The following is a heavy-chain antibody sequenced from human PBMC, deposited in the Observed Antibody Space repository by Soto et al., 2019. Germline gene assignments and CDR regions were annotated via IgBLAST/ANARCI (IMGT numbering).Heavy chain of an antibody. J-gene: IGHJ4*02. V-gene: IGHV3-48*03. D-gene: IGHD2-21*01. CDR2: ITGSGGTV. Sequence: EVKLVESGGDLVQPGGSLRLSCTPSGFDFSGSEMNWFRQTPGKGLEWLAYITGSGGTVFHADSVKGRFRISRDNAKNSLFLEMNTLTADDAGVYYCAKVAPFILGSPIWGQGTLVTVSS. CDR1: GFDFSGSE. CDR3: AKVAPFILGSPI.